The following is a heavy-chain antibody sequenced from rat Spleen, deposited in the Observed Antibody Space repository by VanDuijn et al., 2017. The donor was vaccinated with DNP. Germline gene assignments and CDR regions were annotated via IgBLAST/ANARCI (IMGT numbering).Heavy chain of an antibody. V-gene: IGHV2-30*01. D-gene: IGHD1-5*01. Sequence: QVQLKESGPGLVQPSQTLSLTCIVSGFSLTSYHVHWVRQSPGKGLEWMGIIRTGGSTAYNSLLKSRLSISRDTSKSQVYLKMNSLQTEDTATYYCAREIRGYNPHYVMDAWGQGASVTVSS. CDR3: AREIRGYNPHYVMDA. CDR1: GFSLTSYH. CDR2: IRTGGST. J-gene: IGHJ4*01.